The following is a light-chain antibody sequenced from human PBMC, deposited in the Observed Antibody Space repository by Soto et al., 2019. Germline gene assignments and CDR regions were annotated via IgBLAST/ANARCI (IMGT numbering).Light chain of an antibody. CDR3: QVWDYSTDDVV. Sequence: SYELTQPPSVSVAPGQTARITCGGNNIEIKSVHWYQQKPGQAPVLVVYDDGDRTTGIPERFSGSKSGNTAALTTSRVEAGDEADYYCQVWDYSTDDVVFGGGTKLTVL. J-gene: IGLJ2*01. CDR2: DDG. V-gene: IGLV3-21*02. CDR1: NIEIKS.